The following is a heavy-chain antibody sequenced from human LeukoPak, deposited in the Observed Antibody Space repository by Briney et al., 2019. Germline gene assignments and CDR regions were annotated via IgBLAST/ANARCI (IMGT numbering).Heavy chain of an antibody. CDR1: GYSISSGYY. J-gene: IGHJ4*02. CDR2: IFHSGNT. V-gene: IGHV4-38-2*01. D-gene: IGHD1-26*01. CDR3: ATGWILGATLTY. Sequence: PSETLSLTCAVSGYSISSGYYWGWIRQPPGTGLEWIGTIFHSGNTYYNPSLKSRVTISVDTSKNQFSLKLSSVTAADTAVYYCATGWILGATLTYWGQGTLVTVSS.